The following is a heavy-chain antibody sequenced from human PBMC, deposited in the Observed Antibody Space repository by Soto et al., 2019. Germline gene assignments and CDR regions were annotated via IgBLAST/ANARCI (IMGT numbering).Heavy chain of an antibody. D-gene: IGHD6-6*01. Sequence: PGGSLRLSCAAYGFAVSSNYISWVRQAPGKGLEWVSVIYTGGGASYADFAKGRLTISRDISKNTVYLRMNSLGVEDTAIYYCASAGVASSVYFQFWGQGALVPVFS. J-gene: IGHJ1*01. V-gene: IGHV3-53*05. CDR3: ASAGVASSVYFQF. CDR2: IYTGGGA. CDR1: GFAVSSNY.